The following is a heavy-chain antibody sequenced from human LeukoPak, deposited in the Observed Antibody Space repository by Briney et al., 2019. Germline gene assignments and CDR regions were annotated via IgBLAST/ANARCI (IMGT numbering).Heavy chain of an antibody. CDR1: GFTFSSYA. Sequence: KPGGSLRLSCAASGFTFSSYAMSWVRQAPGKGLEWVSAISGSGGSTYYADSVKGRFTISRDNSKNTLYLQMNSLRAEDTAVYYCAKSTIFGVVTKTNYYMDVWGKGTTVTVSS. D-gene: IGHD3-3*01. CDR2: ISGSGGST. CDR3: AKSTIFGVVTKTNYYMDV. V-gene: IGHV3-23*01. J-gene: IGHJ6*03.